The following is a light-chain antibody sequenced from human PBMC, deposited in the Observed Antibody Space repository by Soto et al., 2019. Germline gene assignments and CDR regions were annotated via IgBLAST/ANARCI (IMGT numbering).Light chain of an antibody. CDR3: QQYNSYSSWT. CDR1: QSLNSL. J-gene: IGKJ1*01. V-gene: IGKV1-5*01. CDR2: DAS. Sequence: DIQMTQSPPTLSASVGDRVTITCRASQSLNSLLAWYQQKPGRAPKLLIYDASTLESGVPSRFSGSGSGTEFTLTISSLQTDDFATYYCQQYNSYSSWTFGQGTKVDI.